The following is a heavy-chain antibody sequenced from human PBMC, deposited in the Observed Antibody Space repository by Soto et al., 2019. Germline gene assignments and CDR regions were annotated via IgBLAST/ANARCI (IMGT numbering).Heavy chain of an antibody. CDR3: ALRSMAVVPEY. D-gene: IGHD3-22*01. Sequence: SETLSHPSAVAGDSIISLYGMRIRQPPGKGLESIGYLYYGRSANYNPSLKSRVTLSVDTSTNQCSLTLSSMTAADTAVYYCALRSMAVVPEYWGQGTLVTVSS. J-gene: IGHJ4*02. CDR2: LYYGRSA. CDR1: GDSIISLY. V-gene: IGHV4-59*11.